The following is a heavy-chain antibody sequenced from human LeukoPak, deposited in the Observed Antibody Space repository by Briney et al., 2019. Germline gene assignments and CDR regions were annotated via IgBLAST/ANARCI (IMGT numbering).Heavy chain of an antibody. Sequence: SGGSLRLSRAASGFTVSSNYMNWVGQAPGKGLEWVSVIYTGDTTDYADSVKGRFTISRDNSKNTLYLQMNSLRAEDTAVYYCARDMGGASVSFDYWGQGALVTVSS. CDR3: ARDMGGASVSFDY. V-gene: IGHV3-53*01. D-gene: IGHD1-26*01. J-gene: IGHJ4*02. CDR1: GFTVSSNY. CDR2: IYTGDTT.